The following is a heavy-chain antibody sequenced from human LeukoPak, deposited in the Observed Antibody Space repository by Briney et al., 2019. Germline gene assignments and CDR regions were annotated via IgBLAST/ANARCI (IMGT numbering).Heavy chain of an antibody. CDR1: GFTFSSYG. Sequence: GGSLRLSCAASGFTFSSYGMHWVRQAPGKGLEWVALIWYDGSNKYYSDSVKGRFTISRDNSKNTLYLQMNSLRAEDTAVYYCAREGPRGNSQFDYWGQGTLVTVSS. J-gene: IGHJ4*02. D-gene: IGHD4-23*01. CDR2: IWYDGSNK. V-gene: IGHV3-33*01. CDR3: AREGPRGNSQFDY.